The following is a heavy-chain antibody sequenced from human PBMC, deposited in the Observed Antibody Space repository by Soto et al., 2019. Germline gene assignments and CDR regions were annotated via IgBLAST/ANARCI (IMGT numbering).Heavy chain of an antibody. Sequence: QVQLVESGGGVVQPGRSLRLSCAASGFTFSSYAMHWVRQAPGEGLEWVAVISYDGSNKYYADSVKDRFTISRDNSKNTLYLQMNSLRAEDTAVYYCARGGPYDFWSGYYSDYWGQGTLVTVSS. CDR1: GFTFSSYA. D-gene: IGHD3-3*01. J-gene: IGHJ4*02. V-gene: IGHV3-30-3*01. CDR3: ARGGPYDFWSGYYSDY. CDR2: ISYDGSNK.